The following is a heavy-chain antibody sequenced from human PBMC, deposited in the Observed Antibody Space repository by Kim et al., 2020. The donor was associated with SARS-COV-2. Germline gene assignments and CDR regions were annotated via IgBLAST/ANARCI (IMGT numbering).Heavy chain of an antibody. D-gene: IGHD3-10*01. V-gene: IGHV1-69*01. J-gene: IGHJ4*02. Sequence: CPGRVTITADESTSTAYMELSSLRSEDTAVYYCASVGMVQGVIITYYFDYWGQGTLVTVSS. CDR3: ASVGMVQGVIITYYFDY.